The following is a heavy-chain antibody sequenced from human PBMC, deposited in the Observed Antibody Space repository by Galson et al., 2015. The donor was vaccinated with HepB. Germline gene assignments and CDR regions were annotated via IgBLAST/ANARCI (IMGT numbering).Heavy chain of an antibody. J-gene: IGHJ4*02. D-gene: IGHD3-10*01. Sequence: ETLSLTCAVYGGSFSGYYWSWIRQPPGKGLEWIGEINHSGSTNYNPSLKSRVTISVDTSKNQFSLKLSSVTAADTAVYYCAREEITMVRGVIFDYWGQGTLVTVSS. CDR1: GGSFSGYY. CDR3: AREEITMVRGVIFDY. V-gene: IGHV4-34*01. CDR2: INHSGST.